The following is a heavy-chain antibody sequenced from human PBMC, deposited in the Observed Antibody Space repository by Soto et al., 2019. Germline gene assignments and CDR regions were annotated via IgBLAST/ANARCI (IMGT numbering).Heavy chain of an antibody. J-gene: IGHJ4*02. D-gene: IGHD1-26*01. Sequence: QVQLVESGGGLVKPEGSLRLSCAASGFTFSAYYMSWIRQAPGKGLEWVSYISDSGSLTHYGDSVKGRFTISRDNAKASLYLQMDSLRAEDPAIYYCARALVLGVGALSQWGQGTLVTVSS. CDR1: GFTFSAYY. CDR2: ISDSGSLT. V-gene: IGHV3-11*01. CDR3: ARALVLGVGALSQ.